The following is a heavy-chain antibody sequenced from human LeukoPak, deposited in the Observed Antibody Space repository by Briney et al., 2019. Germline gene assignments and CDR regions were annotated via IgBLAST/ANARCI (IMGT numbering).Heavy chain of an antibody. CDR2: INPNSGGT. CDR1: GYTFTGYY. Sequence: ASVKVSCKASGYTFTGYYMHWVRQAPGQGLEWMGWINPNSGGTNYAQKFQGRVTMTRDTSISTAYMELSRLRSDDTAVYYCARGSGKYNWNDEDWFDPWGQGTLVTVSS. V-gene: IGHV1-2*02. CDR3: ARGSGKYNWNDEDWFDP. D-gene: IGHD1-1*01. J-gene: IGHJ5*02.